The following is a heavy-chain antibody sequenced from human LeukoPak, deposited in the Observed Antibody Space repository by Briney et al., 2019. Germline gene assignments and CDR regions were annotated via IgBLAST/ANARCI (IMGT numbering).Heavy chain of an antibody. J-gene: IGHJ4*01. V-gene: IGHV4-59*08. CDR2: IYYSGST. D-gene: IGHD1-1*01. CDR3: ARHMGLGYTYFYPYFDY. Sequence: PSQTLSLTRTVSGGSISSYYWSWIRQPPGKGLEWTGYIYYSGSTNYNPSLKSRVTISVDTSKNQFSLKLSSVTAADTAVYYCARHMGLGYTYFYPYFDYWGQGTLVTVSS. CDR1: GGSISSYY.